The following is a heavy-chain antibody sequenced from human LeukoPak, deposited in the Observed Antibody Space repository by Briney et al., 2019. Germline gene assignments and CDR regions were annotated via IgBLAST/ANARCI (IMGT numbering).Heavy chain of an antibody. Sequence: GESLKISCKGSGYSFTSYWIGWVRQMPGKGLEWMGIIYPGDSDTRYSPSFQGQVTISADKSISTAYLQWSSLKASDTAMYYCARPTTVVTHDYYYYGMDVWGQGTTVTVSS. CDR2: IYPGDSDT. CDR1: GYSFTSYW. CDR3: ARPTTVVTHDYYYYGMDV. D-gene: IGHD4-23*01. V-gene: IGHV5-51*01. J-gene: IGHJ6*02.